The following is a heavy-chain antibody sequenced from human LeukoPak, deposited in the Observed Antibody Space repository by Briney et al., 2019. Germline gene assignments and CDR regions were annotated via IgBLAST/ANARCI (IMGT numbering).Heavy chain of an antibody. CDR2: ISGYNGKT. V-gene: IGHV1-18*01. D-gene: IGHD3-22*01. J-gene: IGHJ4*02. CDR3: ARDMYDISGRADY. Sequence: ASVNVSCKASGYTFATHGITWVRQAPGQGLEWMGWISGYNGKTKYAQKLQGRVTLTTDTSTNTAYMELRSLRSDDSAVYYCARDMYDISGRADYWGQGTRVTVSS. CDR1: GYTFATHG.